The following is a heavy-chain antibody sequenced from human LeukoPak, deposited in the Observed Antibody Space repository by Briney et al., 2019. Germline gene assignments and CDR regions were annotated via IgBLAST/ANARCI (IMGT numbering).Heavy chain of an antibody. CDR1: GYTFTSYD. Sequence: GASVKVSCKASGYTFTSYDINWVRQAAGQGLEWMGWMNPNSGNTGYAQKFQGRVTMTRSTSIRTAYMELSSQRSEDTAVYYCARGDYEYGMDVWGQGTTVTVSS. J-gene: IGHJ6*02. CDR2: MNPNSGNT. CDR3: ARGDYEYGMDV. V-gene: IGHV1-8*01.